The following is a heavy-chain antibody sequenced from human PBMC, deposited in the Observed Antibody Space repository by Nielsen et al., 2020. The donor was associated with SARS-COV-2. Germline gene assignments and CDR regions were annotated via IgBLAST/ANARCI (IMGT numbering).Heavy chain of an antibody. D-gene: IGHD7-27*01. CDR2: INAGNGNT. CDR1: GYTFTSYA. CDR3: ARDSRRTGESLIP. V-gene: IGHV1-3*01. J-gene: IGHJ5*02. Sequence: ASVKVSCKASGYTFTSYAMHWVRQAPGQRLEWMGWINAGNGNTNYAQKLQGRVTMTTDTSTSTAYMELRSLRSDDTAVYYCARDSRRTGESLIPWGQGTLVTVSS.